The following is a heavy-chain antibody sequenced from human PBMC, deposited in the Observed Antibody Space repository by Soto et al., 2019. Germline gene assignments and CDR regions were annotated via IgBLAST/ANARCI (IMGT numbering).Heavy chain of an antibody. D-gene: IGHD4-17*01. CDR1: GFTFSSYG. CDR2: ISYDGSNK. Sequence: QVQLVESGGGVVQPGRSLRLSCAASGFTFSSYGMHWVRQAPGKGLEWVAVISYDGSNKYYADSVKGRFTISRDNSKNTLYMKMNSLRAEDTAVYYCAKDPAMVTTENAFDIWGQGTMVIVSS. J-gene: IGHJ3*02. V-gene: IGHV3-30*18. CDR3: AKDPAMVTTENAFDI.